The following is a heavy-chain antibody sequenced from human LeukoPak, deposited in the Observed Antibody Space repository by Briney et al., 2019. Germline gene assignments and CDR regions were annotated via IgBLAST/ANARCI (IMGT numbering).Heavy chain of an antibody. Sequence: GGSLRLSCAASGFTFTNYAMSWVRQAPGKGLEWVSAISGSGGSTYSADSVKGRFTISRDNSKNTLYLQMSSLRAEDTAIYYCAKGGGPYCSGGTCYADYWGQGTLVTVSS. V-gene: IGHV3-23*01. D-gene: IGHD2-15*01. CDR2: ISGSGGST. CDR1: GFTFTNYA. J-gene: IGHJ4*02. CDR3: AKGGGPYCSGGTCYADY.